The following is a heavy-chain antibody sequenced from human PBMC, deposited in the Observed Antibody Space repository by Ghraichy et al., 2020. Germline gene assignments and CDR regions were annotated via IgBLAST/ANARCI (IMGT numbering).Heavy chain of an antibody. CDR1: GFRFREYG. CDR2: IWYDGSRE. Sequence: SCAASGFRFREYGMHWVRQAPGKGLQWVAGIWYDGSREYYADSVKGRFTISRDNSENTVSLQMNSLRADDTAVYYCATPTGDWSYWGQGTMVTVTS. J-gene: IGHJ4*02. D-gene: IGHD7-27*01. V-gene: IGHV3-33*01. CDR3: ATPTGDWSY.